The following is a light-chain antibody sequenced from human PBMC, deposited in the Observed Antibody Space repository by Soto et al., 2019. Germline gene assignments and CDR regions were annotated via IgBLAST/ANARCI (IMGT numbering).Light chain of an antibody. V-gene: IGKV1-5*01. CDR2: DAS. CDR1: QGISTW. J-gene: IGKJ1*01. CDR3: QQYSSYSRT. Sequence: DIQMTQSPYTLSASVGDRVTITFRASQGISTWLAWYQQKPGTAPKLLIYDASSLESGVPSRFSGSGSGTEFTLTISSLQPDDYATYYCQQYSSYSRTFGQGTKV.